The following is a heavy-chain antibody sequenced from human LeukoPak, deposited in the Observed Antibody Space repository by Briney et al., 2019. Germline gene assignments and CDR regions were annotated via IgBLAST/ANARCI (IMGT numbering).Heavy chain of an antibody. D-gene: IGHD2-2*01. Sequence: NPSETLSLTCTVSGGSISGYYWSWIRQPAGKRLEWIGRIYTSESTNYNPSLKSRVTMSVDTSKNQFSLKLSSVTAADTAVYHCARESPASTSRLMDVWGKGTTVTVSS. CDR1: GGSISGYY. CDR3: ARESPASTSRLMDV. J-gene: IGHJ6*03. CDR2: IYTSEST. V-gene: IGHV4-4*07.